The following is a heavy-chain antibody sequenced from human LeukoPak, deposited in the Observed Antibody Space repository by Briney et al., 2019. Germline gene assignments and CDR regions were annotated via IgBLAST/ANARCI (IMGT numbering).Heavy chain of an antibody. J-gene: IGHJ4*02. Sequence: PSETLSLTCTVSGVSISSSGYYWAWIRQPPGKGLEWIGSIYYSGRTYYNPSLKSRVIISVDMSKNQFSLKLSSVTAADTAVYYCARDVGATNFDYWGQGTLVTVSS. CDR2: IYYSGRT. CDR3: ARDVGATNFDY. CDR1: GVSISSSGYY. D-gene: IGHD1-26*01. V-gene: IGHV4-39*02.